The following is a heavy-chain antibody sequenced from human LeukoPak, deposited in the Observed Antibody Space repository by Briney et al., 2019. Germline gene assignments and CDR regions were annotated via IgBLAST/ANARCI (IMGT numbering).Heavy chain of an antibody. V-gene: IGHV4-59*12. J-gene: IGHJ5*02. CDR1: GGSISSYY. D-gene: IGHD6-13*01. CDR3: ARETIAAASPGRTWFDP. Sequence: SETLSLTCTVSGGSISSYYWSWIRQPPGKGLEWIGCIYYSGTTKYNPSLKSRVTISADTSRNQFSLELSSVAAADTAVYYCARETIAAASPGRTWFDPWGQGTLVTVSS. CDR2: IYYSGTT.